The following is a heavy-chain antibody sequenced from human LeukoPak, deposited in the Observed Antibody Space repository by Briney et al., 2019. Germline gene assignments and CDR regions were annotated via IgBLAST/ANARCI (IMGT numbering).Heavy chain of an antibody. V-gene: IGHV3-53*01. Sequence: PGGSLLLSCAASGFTFSSNYMSWVRQAPGKGVEWVSVIYSGGSTYYADSVKGGFTISRDNSKNTLYLQMNSLRAEDTAVYYCASGLGITMIDDAFDIWGQGTMVTVSS. CDR1: GFTFSSNY. CDR3: ASGLGITMIDDAFDI. J-gene: IGHJ3*02. CDR2: IYSGGST. D-gene: IGHD3-22*01.